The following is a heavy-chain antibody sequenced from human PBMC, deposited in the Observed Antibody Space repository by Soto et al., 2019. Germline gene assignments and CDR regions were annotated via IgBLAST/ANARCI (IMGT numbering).Heavy chain of an antibody. V-gene: IGHV4-34*01. J-gene: IGHJ4*02. Sequence: TLSLTCAVYGGSFSGYYWSWIRQPPGKGLEWIGEINHSGSTNYNPSLKSRVTISVDTSKNQFSLKLSSVTAADTAVYYCARVRPYDFWSGYYAFDYWGQGTLVTVSS. CDR3: ARVRPYDFWSGYYAFDY. CDR2: INHSGST. CDR1: GGSFSGYY. D-gene: IGHD3-3*01.